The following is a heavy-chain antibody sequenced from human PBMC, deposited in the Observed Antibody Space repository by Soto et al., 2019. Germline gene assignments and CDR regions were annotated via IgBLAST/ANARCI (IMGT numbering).Heavy chain of an antibody. CDR1: GFTFSSYG. CDR2: ISYDGSNK. J-gene: IGHJ5*02. Sequence: GGSLRLSCAASGFTFSSYGMHWARQAPGKGLEWVAVISYDGSNKYYADSVKGRFTISRDNSKNTLYLQMNSLRAEDTAVYYCAKMGVFYEYDFWSGYLPFAENWFDPWGQGTLVTVSS. D-gene: IGHD3-3*01. V-gene: IGHV3-30*18. CDR3: AKMGVFYEYDFWSGYLPFAENWFDP.